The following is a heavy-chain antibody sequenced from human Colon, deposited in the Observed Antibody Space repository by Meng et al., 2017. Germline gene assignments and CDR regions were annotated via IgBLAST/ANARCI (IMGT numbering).Heavy chain of an antibody. J-gene: IGHJ4*02. V-gene: IGHV4-61*08. D-gene: IGHD2-2*01. CDR1: GGSISSGDYY. Sequence: QVQLQESGPGTCQPSQTLSLTCTVSGGSISSGDYYWSWIRQPPGKGLEWIGLIHYSGSRNYNPSLKSRVTMSVDTSKNQVSLRLTSVTAADTAVYYCARGYLVVVPTAPNAGYWGQGTLVTVSS. CDR2: IHYSGSR. CDR3: ARGYLVVVPTAPNAGY.